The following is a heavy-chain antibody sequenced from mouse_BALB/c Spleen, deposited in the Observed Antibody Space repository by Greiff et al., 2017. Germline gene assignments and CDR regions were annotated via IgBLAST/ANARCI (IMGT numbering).Heavy chain of an antibody. J-gene: IGHJ3*01. CDR3: ARWGYGNYGWFAY. V-gene: IGHV3-2*02. D-gene: IGHD2-10*02. Sequence: EVKLVESGPGLVKPSQSLSLTCTVTGYSITSDYAWNWIRQFPGNKLEWMGYISYSGSTSYNPSLKSRISITRDTSKNQFFLQLNSVTTEDTATYYCARWGYGNYGWFAYWGQGTLVTVSA. CDR1: GYSITSDYA. CDR2: ISYSGST.